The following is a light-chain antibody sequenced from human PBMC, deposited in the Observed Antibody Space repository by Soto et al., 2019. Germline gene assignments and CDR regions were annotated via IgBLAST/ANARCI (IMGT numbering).Light chain of an antibody. CDR3: SSYTSSSTLV. Sequence: QSALTQPASVSGSPGQSIAISCTGTSSDVGGYNYVSWYQQHPGKAPKLIIYDVSSRPSGVSDRFSGSKSVHTASLTISGRQGEDEADYYYSSYTSSSTLVFGGGTKVTVI. V-gene: IGLV2-14*03. CDR2: DVS. CDR1: SSDVGGYNY. J-gene: IGLJ2*01.